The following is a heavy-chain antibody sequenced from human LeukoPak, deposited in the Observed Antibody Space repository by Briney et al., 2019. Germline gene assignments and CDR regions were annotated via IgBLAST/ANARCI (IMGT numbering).Heavy chain of an antibody. CDR2: IIPIFGTA. CDR1: GGTFSSYA. V-gene: IGHV1-69*13. Sequence: ASVKVSCKASGGTFSSYAISWVRQAPGQGLEWMGGIIPIFGTANYAQKFQGRVTITADESTSIAYMELSSLRSGDTAVYYCARAQTGYCSSTSCYVFDYWGQGTLVTVSS. J-gene: IGHJ4*02. CDR3: ARAQTGYCSSTSCYVFDY. D-gene: IGHD2-2*03.